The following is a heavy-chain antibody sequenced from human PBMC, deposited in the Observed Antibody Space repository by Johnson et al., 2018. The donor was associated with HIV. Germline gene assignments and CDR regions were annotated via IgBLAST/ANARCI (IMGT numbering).Heavy chain of an antibody. CDR2: ISGSGSTI. J-gene: IGHJ3*02. Sequence: VQLVESGGGLVQPGGSLRLSCAASGFTFSSYAMSWVRQAPGKGLEWVSAISGSGSTIYSAVSVKGRFTISRDNAKNSLYLQMNTLRAEDTALYYCASQLGATGAFDIWGQGTMVTVSS. CDR1: GFTFSSYA. V-gene: IGHV3-23*04. CDR3: ASQLGATGAFDI. D-gene: IGHD1-26*01.